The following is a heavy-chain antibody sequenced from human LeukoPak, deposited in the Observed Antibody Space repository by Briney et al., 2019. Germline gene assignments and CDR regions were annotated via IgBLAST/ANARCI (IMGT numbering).Heavy chain of an antibody. CDR1: GFTFSTYD. J-gene: IGHJ6*03. CDR2: ISYGESNT. CDR3: ARGTDFTSSYYYNYPMDV. Sequence: PGRSLRLSCAASGFTFSTYDMHWVRQAPGKGLEWVSYISYGESNTYYADSVKGRFTISRDNSKNTLYLQMNSLRGDDTAVYYCARGTDFTSSYYYNYPMDVWGKGTTVTVSS. D-gene: IGHD2-2*01. V-gene: IGHV3-30*04.